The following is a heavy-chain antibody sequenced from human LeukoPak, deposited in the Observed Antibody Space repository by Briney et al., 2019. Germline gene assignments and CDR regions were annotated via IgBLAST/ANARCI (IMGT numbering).Heavy chain of an antibody. V-gene: IGHV5-51*01. CDR3: ARCSTCARSSGYYDAFDI. D-gene: IGHD3-22*01. Sequence: GESLKISCKDSGGYWICWVRQMPGKGLEWMGIIYPGASDIRYSPSFQGQVTISADGSISTAYLQWSSLKASDTAMYYCARCSTCARSSGYYDAFDIWGQGTMVTVSS. CDR2: IYPGASDI. J-gene: IGHJ3*02. CDR1: GGYW.